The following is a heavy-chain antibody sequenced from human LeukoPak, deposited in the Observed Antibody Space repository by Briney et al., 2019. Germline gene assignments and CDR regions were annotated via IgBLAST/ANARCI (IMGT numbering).Heavy chain of an antibody. J-gene: IGHJ4*02. CDR3: ARHPPLYSYGQPGGYYFDY. Sequence: GGSLRLSCAASGFTFSSYWMSWVRQAPGKGLEWVANIKQDGSEKYYVDSVKGRFTISRDNAKNSLYLQMNSLRAEDTAVYYCARHPPLYSYGQPGGYYFDYWGQGTLVTVSS. D-gene: IGHD5-18*01. CDR2: IKQDGSEK. CDR1: GFTFSSYW. V-gene: IGHV3-7*01.